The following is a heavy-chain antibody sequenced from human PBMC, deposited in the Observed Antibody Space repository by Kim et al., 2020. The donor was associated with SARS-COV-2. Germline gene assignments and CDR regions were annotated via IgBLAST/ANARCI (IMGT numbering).Heavy chain of an antibody. Sequence: SETLSLTCAVYGGSFSGYYWSWIRQPPGKGLEWIGEINHSGSTNYNPSLKSRVTISVDTSKNQFSLKLSSVTAADTAVYYCARGKKGAAAGYYYYGMDVWGQGTTVTVSS. V-gene: IGHV4-34*01. CDR1: GGSFSGYY. CDR2: INHSGST. J-gene: IGHJ6*02. CDR3: ARGKKGAAAGYYYYGMDV. D-gene: IGHD6-13*01.